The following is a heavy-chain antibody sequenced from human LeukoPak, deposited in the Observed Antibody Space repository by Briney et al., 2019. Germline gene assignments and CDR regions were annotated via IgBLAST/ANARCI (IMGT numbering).Heavy chain of an antibody. D-gene: IGHD2-8*02. CDR3: ARLVPPGGGDCTGNNCHTVYYFDY. J-gene: IGHJ4*02. CDR1: GGSISSSSYY. V-gene: IGHV4-39*01. CDR2: LYYSGST. Sequence: SETLSLTCTVSGGSISSSSYYWGWIRQPPGKGLEWFGSLYYSGSTYYNPSLKSRVTISVDTSKNQFSLKLSSVTAADTAVYYCARLVPPGGGDCTGNNCHTVYYFDYWGQGTLVTVSS.